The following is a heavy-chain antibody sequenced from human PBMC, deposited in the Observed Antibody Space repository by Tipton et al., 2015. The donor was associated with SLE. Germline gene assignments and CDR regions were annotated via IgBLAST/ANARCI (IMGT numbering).Heavy chain of an antibody. CDR1: GGSISSGGYY. Sequence: TLSLTCTVSGGSISSGGYYWSWIRQHPGKGLEWIGYIYYSGSTNYNPSLKSRVTISVDTSKNQFSLKLSSVTAADTAVYYCARDCSGGSCYSDAFDIWGQGTMVTVSS. CDR2: IYYSGST. CDR3: ARDCSGGSCYSDAFDI. V-gene: IGHV4-61*08. D-gene: IGHD2-15*01. J-gene: IGHJ3*02.